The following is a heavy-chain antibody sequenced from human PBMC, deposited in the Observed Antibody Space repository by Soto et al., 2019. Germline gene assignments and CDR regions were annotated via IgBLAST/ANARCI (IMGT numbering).Heavy chain of an antibody. CDR3: ATLGFGDCSGGSRYRGRAFDI. CDR1: GYTFTSYD. V-gene: IGHV1-8*01. J-gene: IGHJ3*02. D-gene: IGHD2-15*01. Sequence: ASVKVSCKASGYTFTSYDINWVRQATGQGLEWMGWMNPNSGNTGYAQKFQGRVTMTRNTSISTAYMELSSLRSEDTAVYYCATLGFGDCSGGSRYRGRAFDIWGQGTMVTVSS. CDR2: MNPNSGNT.